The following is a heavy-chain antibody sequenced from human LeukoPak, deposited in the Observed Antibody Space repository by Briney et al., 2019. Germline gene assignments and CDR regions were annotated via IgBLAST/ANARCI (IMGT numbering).Heavy chain of an antibody. D-gene: IGHD6-13*01. CDR1: GGSFSGYY. V-gene: IGHV4-34*01. Sequence: SETLSLTCAVYGGSFSGYYWSWIRQPPGKGLEWIGEINHSGSTNYNPSLKSRVTISIDTSKNQFSLRLSSVTAADTAVYYCARGREQQHKLFDPWGQGTLVTVSS. CDR2: INHSGST. CDR3: ARGREQQHKLFDP. J-gene: IGHJ5*02.